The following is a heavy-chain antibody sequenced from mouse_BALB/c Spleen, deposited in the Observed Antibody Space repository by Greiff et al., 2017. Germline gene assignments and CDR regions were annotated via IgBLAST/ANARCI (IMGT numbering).Heavy chain of an antibody. CDR3: ARSWRQLGLRDY. CDR2: INPGSGGT. V-gene: IGHV1-54*01. D-gene: IGHD3-2*01. CDR1: VYAFTNYL. Sequence: QVQLQQSGAELVRPGTSVKVSCKASVYAFTNYLIEWVKQRPGQGLEWIGVINPGSGGTNYNEKFKGKATLTADKSSSTAYMQLSSLTSDDSAVYFCARSWRQLGLRDYWGQGTTLTVSS. J-gene: IGHJ2*01.